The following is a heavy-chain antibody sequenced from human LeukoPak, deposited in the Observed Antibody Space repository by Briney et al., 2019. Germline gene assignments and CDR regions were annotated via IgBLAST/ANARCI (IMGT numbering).Heavy chain of an antibody. CDR2: ISSRSSYI. Sequence: NPGGSLRLSCAASGFTFSYYWMGWVRQAPGKGLEWVSFISSRSSYIYYADSVKGRFTISRDNANNSLYLHMNSLRAEDTAVYYCASFRDYSNCNWGQGTLVTVSS. D-gene: IGHD4-11*01. V-gene: IGHV3-21*01. CDR1: GFTFSYYW. J-gene: IGHJ4*02. CDR3: ASFRDYSNCN.